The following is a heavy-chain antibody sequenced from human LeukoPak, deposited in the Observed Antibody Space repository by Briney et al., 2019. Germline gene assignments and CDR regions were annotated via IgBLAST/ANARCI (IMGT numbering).Heavy chain of an antibody. CDR1: GYTFSGYY. CDR3: ASGSLASYFDH. D-gene: IGHD3-16*01. CDR2: INPNSGGT. J-gene: IGHJ4*02. Sequence: ASVKVSCKASGYTFSGYYMHCVRQAPGQGREWMGWINPNSGGTKYVQKFQGRVTMTRDTSISTAYMELSRLRSDDTAVYYCASGSLASYFDHWGQGTLVTVSS. V-gene: IGHV1-2*02.